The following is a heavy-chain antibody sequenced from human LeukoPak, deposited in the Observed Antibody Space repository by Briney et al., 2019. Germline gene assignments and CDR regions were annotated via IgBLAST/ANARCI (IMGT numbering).Heavy chain of an antibody. J-gene: IGHJ4*02. D-gene: IGHD3-10*01. CDR1: GGSFSDDY. CDR3: ARGRQLWFGELLSSIYYFDY. CDR2: INHSGST. V-gene: IGHV4-34*01. Sequence: SETLSLTCAVYGGSFSDDYWSWIRQPPGKGLEWIGEINHSGSTNYNPSLKSRVTISVDTSKNQFSLKLSSVTAADTAVYYCARGRQLWFGELLSSIYYFDYWGQGTLVTVSS.